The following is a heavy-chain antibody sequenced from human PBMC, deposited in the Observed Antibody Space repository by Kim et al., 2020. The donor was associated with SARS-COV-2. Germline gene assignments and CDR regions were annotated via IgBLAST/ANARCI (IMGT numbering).Heavy chain of an antibody. V-gene: IGHV3-48*02. CDR1: GFTFSSYS. CDR2: ISSSSSTI. D-gene: IGHD2-2*01. Sequence: GGSLRLSCAASGFTFSSYSMNWVRQAPGKGLEWVSYISSSSSTIYYADSVKGRFTISRDNAKNSLYLQMNSLRDEDTAVYYCAGDCSSTSCYRPGAFDIWGQGTMVTVSS. J-gene: IGHJ3*02. CDR3: AGDCSSTSCYRPGAFDI.